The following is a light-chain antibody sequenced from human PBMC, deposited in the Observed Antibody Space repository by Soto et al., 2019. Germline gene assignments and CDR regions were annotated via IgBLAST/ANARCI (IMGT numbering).Light chain of an antibody. CDR2: DAS. J-gene: IGKJ2*01. CDR3: QQRSNWPAYT. CDR1: QSVSSY. Sequence: EIVLTQSPATLSLSPGERATLSCRASQSVSSYLAWYQQKPGQAPRLHIYDASNRSTGIPARFSGSESGTDFTLTISGLEPEDFAVYYGQQRSNWPAYTFGQGTKLEIK. V-gene: IGKV3-11*01.